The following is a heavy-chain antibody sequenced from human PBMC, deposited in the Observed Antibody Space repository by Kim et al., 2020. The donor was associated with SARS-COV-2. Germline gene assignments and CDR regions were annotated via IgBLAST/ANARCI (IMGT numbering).Heavy chain of an antibody. V-gene: IGHV3-23*01. J-gene: IGHJ4*02. D-gene: IGHD6-19*01. CDR3: AKDEDSSGWYDY. Sequence: YYADSVKGRFTISRENYKNTLYLQINSLRAEDTAVYYCAKDEDSSGWYDYWGQGTLVTVSS.